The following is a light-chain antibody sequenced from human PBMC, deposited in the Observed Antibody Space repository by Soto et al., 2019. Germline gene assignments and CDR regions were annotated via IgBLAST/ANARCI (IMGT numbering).Light chain of an antibody. CDR1: QDISRS. CDR3: QHYNTYPWT. J-gene: IGKJ1*01. CDR2: AAS. Sequence: DIQLTHSPSFLSASVGDRVTITFRASQDISRSLAWYQQKPGKAPKVLIHAASTLQSGVPSRFSGSGSGTEFTLTISSLQPGDFATYYCQHYNTYPWTFGQGTKVDIK. V-gene: IGKV1-9*01.